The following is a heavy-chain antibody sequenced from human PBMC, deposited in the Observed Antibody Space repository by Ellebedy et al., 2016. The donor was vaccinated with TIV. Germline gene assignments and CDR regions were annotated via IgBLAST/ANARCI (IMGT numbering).Heavy chain of an antibody. Sequence: AASVKVSCKASGYTFTSYYMHWVRQAPGQGLEWMGRIIPILGIANYAQKFQGRVTITADKSTSTAYMELSSLRSEDTAVYYCAREGGLGRRQGFSPLDYWGQGTLVTVSS. CDR3: AREGGLGRRQGFSPLDY. D-gene: IGHD7-27*01. CDR1: GYTFTSYY. J-gene: IGHJ4*02. V-gene: IGHV1-69*04. CDR2: IIPILGIA.